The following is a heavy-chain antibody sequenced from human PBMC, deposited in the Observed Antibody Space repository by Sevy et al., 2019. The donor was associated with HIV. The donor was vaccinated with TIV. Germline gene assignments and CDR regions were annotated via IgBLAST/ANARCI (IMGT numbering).Heavy chain of an antibody. J-gene: IGHJ4*02. Sequence: KQSQTLSLTCTVSGGSITSFYWNWIRQPPGKGLEWIANIYYNGHINYNPSLKSRVTLSLDTSKNQFSLRLSSVTAADTAMYYCAGENAWGRGYSWGQGTLVTVSS. D-gene: IGHD1-26*01. CDR2: IYYNGHI. CDR3: AGENAWGRGYS. V-gene: IGHV4-59*08. CDR1: GGSITSFY.